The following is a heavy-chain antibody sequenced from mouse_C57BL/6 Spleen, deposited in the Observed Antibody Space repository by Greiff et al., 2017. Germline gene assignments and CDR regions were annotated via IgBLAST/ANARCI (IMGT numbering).Heavy chain of an antibody. CDR1: GYAFTNYL. CDR2: INPGSGGT. J-gene: IGHJ2*01. Sequence: VQLQQSGAELVRPGTSVKVSCKASGYAFTNYLIEWVKQRPGQGLEWIGVINPGSGGTNYNEKFKGKATLTADKSSSTAYMQLSSLTSEDSAVYFCARSGGAYYYGSSPDYWGQGTTLTVSS. D-gene: IGHD1-1*01. V-gene: IGHV1-54*01. CDR3: ARSGGAYYYGSSPDY.